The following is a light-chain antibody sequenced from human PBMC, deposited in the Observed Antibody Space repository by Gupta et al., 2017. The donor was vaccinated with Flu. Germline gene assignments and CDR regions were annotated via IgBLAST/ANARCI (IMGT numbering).Light chain of an antibody. Sequence: VTIACSGGSSNIGKNYVYWYQQVPGMAPKLLIYRNVERLSGVPARFSGSKCGTSASLASSGLRVEDEAEYFCAVWDDSVNGRLFGGGTKLTVL. CDR1: SSNIGKNY. CDR2: RNV. V-gene: IGLV1-47*01. CDR3: AVWDDSVNGRL. J-gene: IGLJ3*02.